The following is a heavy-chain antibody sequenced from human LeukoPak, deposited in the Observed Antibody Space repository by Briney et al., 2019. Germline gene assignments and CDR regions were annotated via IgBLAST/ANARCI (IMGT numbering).Heavy chain of an antibody. D-gene: IGHD5-18*01. CDR2: ITKFGST. CDR3: ARDRSGYGNYFDF. J-gene: IGHJ4*02. CDR1: GDTFSNYA. Sequence: SVKVSCKASGDTFSNYAISWVRLAPGQGLEWMGAITKFGSTNYAHNFVGRVTTTADKSTSTAYMELSSLKSDDTAVYYCARDRSGYGNYFDFWGQGTLVTVSS. V-gene: IGHV1-69*06.